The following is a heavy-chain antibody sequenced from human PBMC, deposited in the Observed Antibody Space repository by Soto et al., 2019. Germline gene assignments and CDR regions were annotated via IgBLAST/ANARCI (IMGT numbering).Heavy chain of an antibody. J-gene: IGHJ4*02. CDR1: GGSISSYY. V-gene: IGHV4-59*08. D-gene: IGHD3-22*01. CDR2: IYYSGST. CDR3: ARTYYYDSSGSPYFDY. Sequence: SETLSLTCTVSGGSISSYYWSWIRQPPGKGLEWIGYIYYSGSTNYNPSLKSRVTISGDTSKKQFSLNLSSVTAADTAVYYCARTYYYDSSGSPYFDYWGQGTLVTVS.